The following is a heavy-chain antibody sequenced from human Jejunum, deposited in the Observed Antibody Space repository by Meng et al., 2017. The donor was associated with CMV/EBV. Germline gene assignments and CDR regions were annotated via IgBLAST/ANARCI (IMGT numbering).Heavy chain of an antibody. D-gene: IGHD3-3*01. CDR1: GFTFRNYG. CDR3: AKNYDFPD. CDR2: ISGSGDST. J-gene: IGHJ4*02. V-gene: IGHV3-23*01. Sequence: EVQLLGSGVGLVQPGGSLRLSCAASGFTFRNYGMSWVRQAPGKGLEWVSSISGSGDSTNYADSVKGRFTISRDNSKNTLDLQMNSLRADDTAVYYCAKNYDFPDWGQGTLVTVSS.